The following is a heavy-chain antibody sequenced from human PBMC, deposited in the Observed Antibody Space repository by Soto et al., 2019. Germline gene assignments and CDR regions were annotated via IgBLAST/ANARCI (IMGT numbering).Heavy chain of an antibody. J-gene: IGHJ5*02. D-gene: IGHD3-9*01. Sequence: QVQLQESGPGLVKPSETLSLTCSVSGDSLTSYYWTLVRQPPGKGLEWIGYIYYTGKTTYNPALKSRVTISMDLSKNQYSLELRSLTAADTAVYYCARIILTGYYGLEPWGQGTLVIVSA. CDR1: GDSLTSYY. CDR2: IYYTGKT. CDR3: ARIILTGYYGLEP. V-gene: IGHV4-59*01.